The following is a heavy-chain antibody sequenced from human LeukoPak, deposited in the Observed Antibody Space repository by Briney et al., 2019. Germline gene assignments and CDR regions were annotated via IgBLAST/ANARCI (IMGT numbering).Heavy chain of an antibody. J-gene: IGHJ4*02. CDR1: GGSISSSNW. V-gene: IGHV4-4*02. CDR3: AREYGSGSFSHHFDY. D-gene: IGHD3-10*01. Sequence: SETLSLTCAVSGGSISSSNWWSWVRQPPGKGLEWIGEIYHSGSTNYNPSLKSRVTISVDKSKNQFSLKLSSVTAADTAVYYCAREYGSGSFSHHFDYWGQGTLVTVSS. CDR2: IYHSGST.